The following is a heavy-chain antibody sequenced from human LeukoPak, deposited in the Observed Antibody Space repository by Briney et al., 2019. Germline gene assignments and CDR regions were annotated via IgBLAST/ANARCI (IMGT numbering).Heavy chain of an antibody. J-gene: IGHJ4*02. D-gene: IGHD3-16*02. CDR2: IYPSGST. CDR1: GGSISSGTYY. CDR3: ARLSVWGSYRIDY. V-gene: IGHV4-61*02. Sequence: SETLSLTCTVSGGSISSGTYYWSWIRQPAAKGLEWIGRIYPSGSTNYNPSLKSRVTISLDASKNQFSLKLSSVTAADAAVYYCARLSVWGSYRIDYWGQGTLVTVSS.